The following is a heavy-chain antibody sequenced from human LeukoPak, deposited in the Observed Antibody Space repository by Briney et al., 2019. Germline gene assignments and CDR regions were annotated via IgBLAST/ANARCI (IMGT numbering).Heavy chain of an antibody. CDR2: ISSSSSYI. D-gene: IGHD3-16*02. V-gene: IGHV3-21*01. CDR3: ARPLTFGGVIVIPRGGTHDAFDI. J-gene: IGHJ3*02. CDR1: GFTFSSYS. Sequence: GGSLRLSCAASGFTFSSYSMNWVRQAPGKGLEWVSSISSSSSYIYYADSVKGRFTISRDNAKNSLYLQMNSLRAEDTAVYYCARPLTFGGVIVIPRGGTHDAFDIWGQGTIVTVSS.